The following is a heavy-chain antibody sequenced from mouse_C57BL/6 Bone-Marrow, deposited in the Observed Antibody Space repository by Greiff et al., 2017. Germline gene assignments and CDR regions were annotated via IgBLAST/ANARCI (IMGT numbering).Heavy chain of an antibody. CDR1: GYTFTSYW. V-gene: IGHV1-52*01. CDR2: IDPSDSET. CDR3: ARGITGGYYAMDY. D-gene: IGHD2-4*01. J-gene: IGHJ4*01. Sequence: QVQLQQPGAELVRPGSSVKLSCKASGYTFTSYWMHWVKQRPIQGLEWIGNIDPSDSETHYNQKFKDKATLTVDKSSSTAYMQLSSLTSEDSAVYYCARGITGGYYAMDYWGQGTSVTVSS.